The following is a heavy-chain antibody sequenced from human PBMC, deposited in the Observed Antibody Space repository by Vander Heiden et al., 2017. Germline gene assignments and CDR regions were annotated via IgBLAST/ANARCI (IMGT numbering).Heavy chain of an antibody. D-gene: IGHD3-10*01. V-gene: IGHV2-5*01. CDR3: ARYNYGPFYFDY. Sequence: QTTLKESGPTLVKPTQTLTLTCTFPGFSLSTSGMCVGWIRQPPGKALEWLALIYWNDDKRYSPSLKSRLTTTKDTSKNQVVLTITNMDPVDTATYYCARYNYGPFYFDYWGQGTLVTVSS. J-gene: IGHJ4*02. CDR1: GFSLSTSGMC. CDR2: IYWNDDK.